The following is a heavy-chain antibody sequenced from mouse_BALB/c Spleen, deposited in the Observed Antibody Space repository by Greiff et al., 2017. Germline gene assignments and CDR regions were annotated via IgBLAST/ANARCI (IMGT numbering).Heavy chain of an antibody. V-gene: IGHV5-6*01. CDR3: ARHDNGSSPFAY. CDR1: GFTFSSYG. CDR2: ISSGGSYT. Sequence: EVKLMESGGDLVKPGGSLKLSCAASGFTFSSYGMSWVRQTPDKRLEWVATISSGGSYTYYPDSVKGRFTISRDNAKNTLYLQMSSLKSEDTAMYYCARHDNGSSPFAYWGQGTLVTVSA. J-gene: IGHJ3*01. D-gene: IGHD1-1*01.